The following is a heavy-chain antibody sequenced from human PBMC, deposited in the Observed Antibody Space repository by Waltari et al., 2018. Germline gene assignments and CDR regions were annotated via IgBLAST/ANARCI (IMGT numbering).Heavy chain of an antibody. J-gene: IGHJ4*02. CDR2: IYYSGST. D-gene: IGHD3-10*01. CDR3: ARGLFRVRGVISYFDY. Sequence: QVQLQESGPGLVKPSETLSLTCTVSGGSISSYYWSWIRQPPGKGLEWIGYIYYSGSTNHNPSLKRRVTISVDTSKNQFSLKLSSVTAADTAVYYCARGLFRVRGVISYFDYWGQGTLVTVSS. CDR1: GGSISSYY. V-gene: IGHV4-59*01.